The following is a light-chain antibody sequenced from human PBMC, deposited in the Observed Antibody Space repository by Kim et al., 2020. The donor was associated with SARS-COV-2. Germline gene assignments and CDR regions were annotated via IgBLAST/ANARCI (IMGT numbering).Light chain of an antibody. V-gene: IGLV2-11*01. Sequence: QSALTQPRSVSGSPGQSVTISCIGTSSDVGDYNSVSWYQQHPGKAPKVTIYDVNKRPSGVPDRFSGSKSGNTASLTISGLQAEDEADHYCCSYAGSSYAGSYVVFGGGTQLTVL. CDR2: DVN. CDR1: SSDVGDYNS. CDR3: CSYAGSSYAGSYVV. J-gene: IGLJ2*01.